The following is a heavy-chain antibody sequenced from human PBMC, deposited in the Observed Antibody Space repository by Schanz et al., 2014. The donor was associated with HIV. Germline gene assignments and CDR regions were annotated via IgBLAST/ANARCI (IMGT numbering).Heavy chain of an antibody. CDR1: GYTFNTYD. D-gene: IGHD3-16*02. Sequence: QVQLVQSGAEVREPGASVKVSCKASGYTFNTYDINWVRQAPGQGLEWMGWMNPNRGNAGFAQNFQGRVPLTRDTSITTAYMELTSLRPEDTAVYYCARRRGWGSYRYFPYGLDVWGQGTTVTVSS. CDR3: ARRRGWGSYRYFPYGLDV. V-gene: IGHV1-8*01. CDR2: MNPNRGNA. J-gene: IGHJ6*02.